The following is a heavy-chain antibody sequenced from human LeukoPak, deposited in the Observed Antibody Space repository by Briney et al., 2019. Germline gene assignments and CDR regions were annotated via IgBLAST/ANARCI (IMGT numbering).Heavy chain of an antibody. V-gene: IGHV3-23*01. J-gene: IGHJ4*02. CDR1: GFTFSSSA. D-gene: IGHD3-16*02. Sequence: GGSLRLSCAASGFTFSSSAMSWVRQAPGKGLEWVSTISDNGGSTYYADSVKGRFTISRDNSRNTLYLQMNSLRAEDTAIYYCAKTIVIPIALGVFDYWGQGTLVTVSS. CDR2: ISDNGGST. CDR3: AKTIVIPIALGVFDY.